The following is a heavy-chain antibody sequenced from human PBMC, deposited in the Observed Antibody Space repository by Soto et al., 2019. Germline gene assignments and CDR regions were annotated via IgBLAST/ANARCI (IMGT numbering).Heavy chain of an antibody. D-gene: IGHD3-3*01. V-gene: IGHV1-2*02. J-gene: IGHJ6*02. Sequence: ASVKVSCKASGYTFTGQFIHWVRQAPGQGLEWMGWINPNSGGTNFAQKFQGRVTMTRDTSISTAYMELSSLRSGDTAVYYCAREFPSYYGFWSGANYSGMDVWGQGTTVTVSS. CDR1: GYTFTGQF. CDR3: AREFPSYYGFWSGANYSGMDV. CDR2: INPNSGGT.